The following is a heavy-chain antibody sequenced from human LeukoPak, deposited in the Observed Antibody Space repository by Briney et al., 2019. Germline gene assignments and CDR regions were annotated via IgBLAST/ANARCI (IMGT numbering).Heavy chain of an antibody. CDR3: ARDVSGYYYDSSGYYLD. CDR2: IYYSGST. J-gene: IGHJ4*02. CDR1: GGSISSSSYY. V-gene: IGHV4-61*01. Sequence: SETLSLTCTVSGGSISSSSYYWGWIRQPPGKGLEWIGYIYYSGSTNYNPSLKSRVTISVDTSKNQFSLKLSSVTAADTAVYYCARDVSGYYYDSSGYYLDWGQGTLVTVSS. D-gene: IGHD3-22*01.